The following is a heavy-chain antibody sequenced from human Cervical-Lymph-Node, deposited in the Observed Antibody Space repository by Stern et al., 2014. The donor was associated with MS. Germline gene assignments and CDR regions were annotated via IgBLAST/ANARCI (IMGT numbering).Heavy chain of an antibody. D-gene: IGHD2-8*02. V-gene: IGHV4-39*01. CDR3: AKHACTGAACPFDL. CDR2: VYYSGAT. CDR1: GDSISSYTHY. J-gene: IGHJ4*02. Sequence: QVQLQESGPGLVKPSETLSLTCAVSGDSISSYTHYWAWIRQPPGKGLEWIGSVYYSGATYSTPSLKSPVTISVDTSKNHFSLGLNSVTAADTAVYYCAKHACTGAACPFDLWGQGTLVTVSS.